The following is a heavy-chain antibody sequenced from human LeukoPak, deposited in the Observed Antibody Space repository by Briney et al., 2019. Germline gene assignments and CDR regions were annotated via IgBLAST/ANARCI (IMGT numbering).Heavy chain of an antibody. J-gene: IGHJ6*02. Sequence: GGSLRLSCAASGFTFSGYSMTWVRQAPGKGLEWVSYISSSSTIYYADSVKGRFTISRDNAKNSLYLQMDSLRTEDTALYYCAKDIGGSGSYSHYYYYGMDVWGPGTTVTVSS. CDR1: GFTFSGYS. CDR2: ISSSSTI. CDR3: AKDIGGSGSYSHYYYYGMDV. D-gene: IGHD3-10*01. V-gene: IGHV3-48*01.